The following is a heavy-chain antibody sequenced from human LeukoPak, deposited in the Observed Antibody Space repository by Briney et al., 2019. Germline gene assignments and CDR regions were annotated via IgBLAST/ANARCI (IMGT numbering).Heavy chain of an antibody. CDR2: INPDGNKK. CDR3: ARDLAYSRLDY. Sequence: GGSLRLSCAVSGLTFSSSWMDWVSQAPGKGLEWVASINPDGNKKYSADSVKGRFTISRDNAENSLYLQMNSLRVEDTAFYYCARDLAYSRLDYWGQGMLVTVSS. V-gene: IGHV3-7*01. J-gene: IGHJ4*02. D-gene: IGHD5-18*01. CDR1: GLTFSSSW.